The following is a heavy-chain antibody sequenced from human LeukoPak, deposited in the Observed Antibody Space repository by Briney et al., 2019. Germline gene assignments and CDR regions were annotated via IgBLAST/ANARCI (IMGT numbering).Heavy chain of an antibody. D-gene: IGHD6-6*01. V-gene: IGHV3-30-3*01. J-gene: IGHJ1*01. CDR1: GFTFSSYA. CDR3: ARDLSSSSAAYFQH. CDR2: ISYDGSNK. Sequence: GGSLRLSCAASGFTFSSYAMSWVRQAPGKGLEWVAVISYDGSNKYYADSVKGRFTISRDNSKNTLYLQMNSLRAEDTAVYYCARDLSSSSAAYFQHWGQGTLVTVSS.